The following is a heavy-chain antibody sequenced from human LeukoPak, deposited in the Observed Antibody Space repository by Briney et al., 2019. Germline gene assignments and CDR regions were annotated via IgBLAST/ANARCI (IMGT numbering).Heavy chain of an antibody. Sequence: PGRSLRLSCAASGFTFDDYAMHWVRQAPGKGLEWVSGISWNSGSIGYADSVKGRFIISRDNAKNSLYLQMNSLRAEDTALYYCAKAGRSSWYGVGYMDVWGKGTTVTVSS. CDR3: AKAGRSSWYGVGYMDV. J-gene: IGHJ6*03. D-gene: IGHD6-13*01. V-gene: IGHV3-9*01. CDR2: ISWNSGSI. CDR1: GFTFDDYA.